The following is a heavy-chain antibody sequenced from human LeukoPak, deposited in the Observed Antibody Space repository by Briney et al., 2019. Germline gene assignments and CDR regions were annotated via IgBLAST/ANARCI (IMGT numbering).Heavy chain of an antibody. CDR1: AFTFSSYA. CDR3: AKRGESSGYSSYYFDS. D-gene: IGHD3-22*01. CDR2: IRGSGSSV. V-gene: IGHV3-23*01. Sequence: GGSLRLSCAASAFTFSSYAMSWVRQAPGKGLEWVSDIRGSGSSVHYADSVKGRFTISRDNSENTLYLQMNNLRAEDTAVYYCAKRGESSGYSSYYFDSWGQGTLVTVSS. J-gene: IGHJ4*02.